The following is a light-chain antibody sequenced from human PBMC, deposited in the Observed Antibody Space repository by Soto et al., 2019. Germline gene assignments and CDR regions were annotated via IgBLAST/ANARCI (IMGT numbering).Light chain of an antibody. CDR3: ATWDDSLNGFYV. J-gene: IGLJ1*01. V-gene: IGLV1-47*01. Sequence: QSVLTQPPSASGTPGQGVTISCSGSTSNIGSNYVYWYQQLPGTAPKLLIYRNNQRPSGVPDRFSGSKSGNSASLAISGLRSDDAADYFCATWDDSLNGFYVFGTGTKVTVL. CDR2: RNN. CDR1: TSNIGSNY.